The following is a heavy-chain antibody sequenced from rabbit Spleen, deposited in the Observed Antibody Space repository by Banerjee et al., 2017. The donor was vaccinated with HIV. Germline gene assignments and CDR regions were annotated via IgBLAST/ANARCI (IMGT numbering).Heavy chain of an antibody. J-gene: IGHJ6*01. D-gene: IGHD8-1*01. Sequence: QEQLVEYGGDLVQPEGSLTLTCKASGLDFSSSYYMSWVRQAPGKGPEWIAFINTRTDGTAYPSWAKGRFTISKTSSTTVTLQVTSLTAADTATYFCARDSGTSFSSYGMDLWGPGTLVTVS. CDR2: INTRTDGT. CDR1: GLDFSSSYY. CDR3: ARDSGTSFSSYGMDL. V-gene: IGHV1S45*01.